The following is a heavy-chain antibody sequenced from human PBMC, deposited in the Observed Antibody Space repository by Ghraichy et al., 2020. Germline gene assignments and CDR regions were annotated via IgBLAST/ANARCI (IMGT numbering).Heavy chain of an antibody. CDR3: ARLDTQQFALSHFDL. Sequence: SETLSLTCSVSGYSMSSGYYWCWIRQSPGKGVGWIAMIFHSGITYSNPSLWGRFSISIDTSNNQVSLRLSSVTAADTAVYYCARLDTQQFALSHFDLCGQGILVTVSS. D-gene: IGHD5-24*01. CDR2: IFHSGIT. J-gene: IGHJ4*02. CDR1: GYSMSSGYY. V-gene: IGHV4-38-2*02.